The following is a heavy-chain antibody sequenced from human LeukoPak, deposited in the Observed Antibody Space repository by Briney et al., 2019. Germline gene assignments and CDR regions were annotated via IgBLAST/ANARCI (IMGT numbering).Heavy chain of an antibody. V-gene: IGHV3-21*01. J-gene: IGHJ3*02. Sequence: GGSLPLSHAASGFTSSSYSIIWVRPASGKGLGWVSSISSTSTYIYYADSVKGRFTISRDNAPNSLNLQRNSLRAEDTAVYYCARVLGGYCSGTLCAFEIRGPGEMLTVSS. CDR2: ISSTSTYI. CDR3: ARVLGGYCSGTLCAFEI. CDR1: GFTSSSYS. D-gene: IGHD2-15*01.